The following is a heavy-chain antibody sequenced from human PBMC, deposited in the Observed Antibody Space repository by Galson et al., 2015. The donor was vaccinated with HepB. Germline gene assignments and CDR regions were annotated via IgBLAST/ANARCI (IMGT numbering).Heavy chain of an antibody. CDR2: ISSSSSYI. V-gene: IGHV3-21*01. CDR3: ARASWDSSGYYWVGFFDY. D-gene: IGHD3-22*01. J-gene: IGHJ4*02. Sequence: SLRLSCAASGFTFNSYSMNWVRQAPGKGLEWVSSISSSSSYIYYADSVEGRFSISRDNAKNSLYLQMNSLRAEDTAVYYCARASWDSSGYYWVGFFDYWGQGTLVTVSS. CDR1: GFTFNSYS.